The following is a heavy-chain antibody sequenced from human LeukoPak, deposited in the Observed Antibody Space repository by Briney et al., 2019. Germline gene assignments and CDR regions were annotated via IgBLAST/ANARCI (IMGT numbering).Heavy chain of an antibody. CDR1: GDSVSGSAA. CDR2: AYYRSEWYN. D-gene: IGHD4-17*01. J-gene: IGHJ3*02. V-gene: IGHV6-1*01. Sequence: SQTLSLTFAISGDSVSGSAAWNWIRQSPSRGLEWLGRAYYRSEWYNDYAVSVKSRITITPDTSKNQFSLQLNSVTPEDTAVYYCARDLTRYGDYLGAFDIWGQGTMVTVSS. CDR3: ARDLTRYGDYLGAFDI.